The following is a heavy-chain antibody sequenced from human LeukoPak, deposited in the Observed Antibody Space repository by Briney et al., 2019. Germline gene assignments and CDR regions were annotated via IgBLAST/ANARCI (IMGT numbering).Heavy chain of an antibody. Sequence: GGSLRLSCAASGFTFSNAWMNWVRQAPGKGLEWVGRIKSKTDGGTVDYTTPVKGRFTISRDDSKNTLYLQMNSLKTEDTAVYYCTTNYYGSGSYPSEAFDVWGQGTMVTVSS. CDR1: GFTFSNAW. J-gene: IGHJ3*01. V-gene: IGHV3-15*01. D-gene: IGHD3-10*01. CDR2: IKSKTDGGTV. CDR3: TTNYYGSGSYPSEAFDV.